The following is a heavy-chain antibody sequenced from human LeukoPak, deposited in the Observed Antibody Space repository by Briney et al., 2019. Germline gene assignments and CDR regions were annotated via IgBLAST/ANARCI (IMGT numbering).Heavy chain of an antibody. CDR2: ISGSGGST. Sequence: TGGSLRLSCAASGFTFSSYAMSWVRQAPGKGLEWVSAISGSGGSTYYADSVKGRFTISRDNSKNTLHLQMNSLRAKDTAVYYCAKVPDIVVVPATYYFDYWGQGTLVTVSS. V-gene: IGHV3-23*01. CDR3: AKVPDIVVVPATYYFDY. CDR1: GFTFSSYA. D-gene: IGHD2-2*01. J-gene: IGHJ4*02.